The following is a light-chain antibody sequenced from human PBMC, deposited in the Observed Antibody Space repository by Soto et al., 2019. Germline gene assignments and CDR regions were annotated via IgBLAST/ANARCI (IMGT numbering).Light chain of an antibody. Sequence: DIQLTQSPSFLSASVGDRVTITCRASQGISSYLAWYQQKPGKAPKLLIYAASTLQSGVPSRFSGSGSGTEFTLTISSLQREDFATYYCQHLDSYSTCGQGTRLEIK. CDR2: AAS. CDR1: QGISSY. V-gene: IGKV1-9*01. CDR3: QHLDSYST. J-gene: IGKJ5*01.